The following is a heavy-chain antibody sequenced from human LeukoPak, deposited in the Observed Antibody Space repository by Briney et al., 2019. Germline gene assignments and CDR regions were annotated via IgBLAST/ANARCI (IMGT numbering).Heavy chain of an antibody. V-gene: IGHV4-59*01. D-gene: IGHD5-12*01. CDR2: IYHSGST. CDR1: GGSISSYY. Sequence: SETLSLTCTVSGGSISSYYWSWIRQPPGKGLEWIGYIYHSGSTNYNPSLKSRVTISVDTSQNQFSLNLSSVTAADTAIYYCARDGYSGSDALWGQGTLVTVSS. CDR3: ARDGYSGSDAL. J-gene: IGHJ4*02.